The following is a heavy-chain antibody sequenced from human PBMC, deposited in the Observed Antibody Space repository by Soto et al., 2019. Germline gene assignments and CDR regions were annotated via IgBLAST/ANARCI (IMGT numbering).Heavy chain of an antibody. J-gene: IGHJ2*01. D-gene: IGHD2-8*01. CDR1: GDSISNFY. CDR2: ISARGTA. V-gene: IGHV4-4*07. CDR3: ARGMGRYFDL. Sequence: QVQLQESGPGLVKPAETLSLICTVSGDSISNFYLSWIRQPTGQGLESLGRISARGTANYNPSLLRRVAMSLDTSKNQVSLRLTSLSAADTAVYFCARGMGRYFDLWGRGTLVTVFS.